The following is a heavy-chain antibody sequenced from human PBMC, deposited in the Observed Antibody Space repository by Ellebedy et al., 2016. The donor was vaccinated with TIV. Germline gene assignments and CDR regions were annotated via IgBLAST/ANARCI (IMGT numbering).Heavy chain of an antibody. V-gene: IGHV3-30-3*01. Sequence: GGSLRLSXAASGFTFSSYAMHWVRQAPGKGLEWVAVISYDGSNKYYADSVKGRFTISRDNSKNTLYLQMNSLRAEDTAVYYCAREYIHASSSFDYWGQGTLVTVSS. CDR3: AREYIHASSSFDY. J-gene: IGHJ4*02. CDR2: ISYDGSNK. D-gene: IGHD6-6*01. CDR1: GFTFSSYA.